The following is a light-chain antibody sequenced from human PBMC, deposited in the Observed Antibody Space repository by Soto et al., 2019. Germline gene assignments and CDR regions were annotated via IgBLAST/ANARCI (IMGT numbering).Light chain of an antibody. CDR3: QQYGNSPLFP. Sequence: EIVLTQSPGTLSLSPGERATLSCRASQSVSSSYLAWYQQKPGQAPRLLIYGASSRATGIPDRFSGSGSGTAFTLTISRLEPEDFAVYYCQQYGNSPLFPFGPGTKVDIK. V-gene: IGKV3-20*01. CDR2: GAS. J-gene: IGKJ3*01. CDR1: QSVSSSY.